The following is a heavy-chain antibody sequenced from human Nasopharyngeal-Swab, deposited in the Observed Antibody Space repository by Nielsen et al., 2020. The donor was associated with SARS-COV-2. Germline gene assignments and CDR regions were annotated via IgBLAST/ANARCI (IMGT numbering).Heavy chain of an antibody. CDR3: AAITGDTATGKGHPLGFDP. Sequence: SVQVSCKASGFTFTSSAMQRVRQARGQRLEWIGWIVVGSGNTNYAQKFQERVTITRDMSTSTAYMVLSSLRSEDTAVYYCAAITGDTATGKGHPLGFDPWGQGTLVTVSS. CDR1: GFTFTSSA. V-gene: IGHV1-58*02. J-gene: IGHJ5*02. D-gene: IGHD5-18*01. CDR2: IVVGSGNT.